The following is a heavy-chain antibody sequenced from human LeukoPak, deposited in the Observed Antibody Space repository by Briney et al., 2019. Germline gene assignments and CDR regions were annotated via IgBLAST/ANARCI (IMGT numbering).Heavy chain of an antibody. D-gene: IGHD3-10*01. CDR2: IYHSGST. Sequence: SETLSLTCAVSGGSISSGGYSWSWIRQPPGKGLEWIGYIYHSGSTYYNPSLKSRVTISVDRSKNQFSLKLSSVTAADTAVYYCARADGSGSYYKASDYWGQGTLVTVSS. V-gene: IGHV4-30-2*01. CDR1: GGSISSGGYS. J-gene: IGHJ4*02. CDR3: ARADGSGSYYKASDY.